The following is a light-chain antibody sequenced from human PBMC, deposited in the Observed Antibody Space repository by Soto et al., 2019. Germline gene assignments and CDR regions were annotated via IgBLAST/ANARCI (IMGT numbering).Light chain of an antibody. J-gene: IGKJ1*01. V-gene: IGKV1-5*03. CDR3: QQYNSYSWT. Sequence: DIQMTQSPSTLSASVGDRVTITCRASQSLNNWLAWYQQKPGNAPKLLIYKVSNLESGVPSRFSGSGSGTEFTLTISSLQPDDFAAYYCQQYNSYSWTFGQGTKVEIK. CDR2: KVS. CDR1: QSLNNW.